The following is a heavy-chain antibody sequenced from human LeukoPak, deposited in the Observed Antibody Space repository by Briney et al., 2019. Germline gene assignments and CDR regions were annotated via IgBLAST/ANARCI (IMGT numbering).Heavy chain of an antibody. J-gene: IGHJ6*02. CDR1: GYTFTGYY. D-gene: IGHD3-10*01. CDR2: INPNSGCT. Sequence: ASVKVSCKASGYTFTGYYMHWVRQAPGQGLEWMGLINPNSGCTNYAQKFQGRVTMTRDTSISTAYMELSRLRSDDTAVYYCAREQERYLNYFYGMDVWGQGTTVTVSS. V-gene: IGHV1-2*02. CDR3: AREQERYLNYFYGMDV.